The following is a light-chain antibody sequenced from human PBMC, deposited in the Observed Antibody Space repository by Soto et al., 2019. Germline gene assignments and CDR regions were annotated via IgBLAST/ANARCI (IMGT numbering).Light chain of an antibody. CDR1: TGGVTSGHY. Sequence: QTVVTQEPSLTVSPGGTVTLTCASSTGGVTSGHYPYWFQQKPGQAPRTLIYDTSNKHSWTPARFSGSLLGGKPALTLSGAQPEDEAEYFCLLSYGGARRVFGGGPKVTVL. CDR3: LLSYGGARRV. CDR2: DTS. V-gene: IGLV7-46*01. J-gene: IGLJ2*01.